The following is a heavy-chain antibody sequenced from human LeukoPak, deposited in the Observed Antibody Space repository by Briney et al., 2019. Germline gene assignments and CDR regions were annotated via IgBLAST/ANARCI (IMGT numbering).Heavy chain of an antibody. D-gene: IGHD3-22*01. J-gene: IGHJ4*02. CDR2: INSSRSNK. CDR3: ARFVQDNYYASSGYSITTGYFDY. Sequence: AGSLTLSCAASGFTFSSYSRSWVRQAPGKGLEWVSCINSSRSNKYYADSVKGGFTTARDNAKNSLYLQMTSLRAEATAVYSCARFVQDNYYASSGYSITTGYFDYWGQGTLVTVSS. CDR1: GFTFSSYS. V-gene: IGHV3-21*01.